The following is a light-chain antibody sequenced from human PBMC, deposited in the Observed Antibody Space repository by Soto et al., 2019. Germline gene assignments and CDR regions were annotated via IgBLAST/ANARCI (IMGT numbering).Light chain of an antibody. V-gene: IGLV2-8*01. CDR1: SSDVGGYNS. CDR2: EVS. Sequence: QSALTQPPSASGSPGQSVTISCTGTSSDVGGYNSVSWYQQHPGKAPKLMIYEVSKRPSGVPARFSGSKSGNTASLTVSGLQAEDEDDYYCSSYAGSNNVLFGGGTKLTVL. CDR3: SSYAGSNNVL. J-gene: IGLJ2*01.